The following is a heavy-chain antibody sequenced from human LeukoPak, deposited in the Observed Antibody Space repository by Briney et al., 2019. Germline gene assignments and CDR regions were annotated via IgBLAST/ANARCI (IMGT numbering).Heavy chain of an antibody. J-gene: IGHJ4*02. CDR1: GFTFSSYS. CDR3: ARVDYYDSSGYYGFDY. CDR2: ISSSSSTI. D-gene: IGHD3-22*01. Sequence: AGGSLRLSCAASGFTFSSYSMNWVRQAPGKGLEWVSYISSSSSTIYYADSVKGRFTISRDNAKNPLYLQMNSLRAEDTAVYYCARVDYYDSSGYYGFDYWGQGTLVTVSS. V-gene: IGHV3-48*01.